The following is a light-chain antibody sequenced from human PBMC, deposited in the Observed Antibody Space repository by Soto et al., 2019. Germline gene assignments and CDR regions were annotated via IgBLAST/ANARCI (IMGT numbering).Light chain of an antibody. CDR2: EVV. J-gene: IGLJ1*01. CDR1: KSDIGVYDF. Sequence: LTQPPSASGSPGQSVTISCTGTKSDIGVYDFVSWYQHHPGKAPRLIIYEVVQRPSGVPDRFSGSKSGNTASLTVSGLQAADEADYFCKSYAGSNTYVFGSGTKVTVL. V-gene: IGLV2-8*01. CDR3: KSYAGSNTYV.